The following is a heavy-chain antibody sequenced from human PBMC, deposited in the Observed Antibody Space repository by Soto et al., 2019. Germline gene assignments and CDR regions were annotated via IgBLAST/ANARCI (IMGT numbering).Heavy chain of an antibody. Sequence: PGGSLRLSCAASGFTFSNAWMNGVRQAPGKGLEWVGRIKSKTDGGTTDYAAPVKGRFTISRDDSKNTLYLQMNSLKTEDTAVYYCTTDAIFGVVITPPPDYWGQGTLVTVSS. D-gene: IGHD3-3*01. J-gene: IGHJ4*02. CDR2: IKSKTDGGTT. CDR1: GFTFSNAW. V-gene: IGHV3-15*07. CDR3: TTDAIFGVVITPPPDY.